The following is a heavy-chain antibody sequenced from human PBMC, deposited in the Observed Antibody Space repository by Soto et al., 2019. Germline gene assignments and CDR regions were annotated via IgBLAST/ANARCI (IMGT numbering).Heavy chain of an antibody. Sequence: QVYLVQSGAEVKKPGSSVKISCKASGGIFSSNTINWVRQAAGQGLEWMGGIIPLFGTANYAEKVQGRVTITADTSTKTEYMELTSLRSEDTAVYYCASKAACGGDCYAFDSWGQGTLVTVSS. CDR3: ASKAACGGDCYAFDS. CDR2: IIPLFGTA. CDR1: GGIFSSNT. D-gene: IGHD2-21*02. J-gene: IGHJ4*02. V-gene: IGHV1-69*06.